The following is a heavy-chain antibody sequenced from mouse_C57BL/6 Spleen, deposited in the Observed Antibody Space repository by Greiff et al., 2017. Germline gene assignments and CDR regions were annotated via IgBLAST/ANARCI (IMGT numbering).Heavy chain of an antibody. J-gene: IGHJ4*01. CDR2: IDPSDSYT. CDR3: ARSYYYGSSSYAMDY. CDR1: GYTFTSYW. V-gene: IGHV1-59*01. D-gene: IGHD1-1*01. Sequence: QVQLQQPGAELVRPGTSVKLSCKASGYTFTSYWMHWVKQRPGQGLEWIGVIDPSDSYTNYNQKFKGKATLTVDTSSSTAYMQLISLTSEDSAVYYCARSYYYGSSSYAMDYWGQGTSVTVSS.